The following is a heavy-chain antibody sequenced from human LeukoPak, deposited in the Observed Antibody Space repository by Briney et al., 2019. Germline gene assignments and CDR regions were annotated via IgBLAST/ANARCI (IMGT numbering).Heavy chain of an antibody. J-gene: IGHJ4*02. CDR3: ARRDSTGYYSFDY. D-gene: IGHD3-22*01. Sequence: GESLKISCKGSGYNFINYWIGWVRRMPGKGLEWMGIIYPGDSDTIYSPSFQGQVTISADKSISTAYLQWSSLKASDTAMYYCARRDSTGYYSFDYWGQGTLVTASS. CDR2: IYPGDSDT. V-gene: IGHV5-51*01. CDR1: GYNFINYW.